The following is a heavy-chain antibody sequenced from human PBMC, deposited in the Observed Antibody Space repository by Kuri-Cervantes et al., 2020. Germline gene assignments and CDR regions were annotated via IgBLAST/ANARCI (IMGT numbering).Heavy chain of an antibody. CDR2: ISYDGSNK. V-gene: IGHV3-30-3*01. Sequence: LSLTCAASGFTFSSYAMHWVRQAPGKGLEWVAVISYDGSNKYYADSVKGRFTISRDNSKNTLYLQMNSLRAEDTAVYYCAKDDRLGRWAKYYYYGMDVWGQGTTVTVSS. CDR3: AKDDRLGRWAKYYYYGMDV. CDR1: GFTFSSYA. D-gene: IGHD1-26*01. J-gene: IGHJ6*02.